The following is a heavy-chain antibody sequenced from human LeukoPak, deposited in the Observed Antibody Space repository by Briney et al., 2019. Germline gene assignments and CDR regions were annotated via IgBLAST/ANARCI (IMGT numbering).Heavy chain of an antibody. CDR1: GGSISSYY. D-gene: IGHD3-22*01. CDR3: ARFPAPYYYDGSGYYGEAFDI. Sequence: SETLSLTCTVSGGSISSYYWSWIRQPPTKRLEWIGYIYYSGSTNYNPSLKSRVTISVDTSKNQFSLKLSSVTAADTAEYYCARFPAPYYYDGSGYYGEAFDIWGQGTMVTVSS. CDR2: IYYSGST. V-gene: IGHV4-59*01. J-gene: IGHJ3*02.